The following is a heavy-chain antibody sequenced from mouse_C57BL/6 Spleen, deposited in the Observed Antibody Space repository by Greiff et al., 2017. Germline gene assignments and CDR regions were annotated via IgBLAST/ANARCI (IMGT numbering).Heavy chain of an antibody. Sequence: QVQLQQPGAELVMPGASVKLSCKASGYTFTSYWMHWVKQRPGQGLEWIGEIDPSDSYTNYNQKFKGKSTLTVDKSSSTAYMQLSSLTSEGSAVYYCARRCGNYLDYWGQGTTLTVSS. V-gene: IGHV1-69*01. D-gene: IGHD1-1*02. CDR2: IDPSDSYT. CDR3: ARRCGNYLDY. CDR1: GYTFTSYW. J-gene: IGHJ2*01.